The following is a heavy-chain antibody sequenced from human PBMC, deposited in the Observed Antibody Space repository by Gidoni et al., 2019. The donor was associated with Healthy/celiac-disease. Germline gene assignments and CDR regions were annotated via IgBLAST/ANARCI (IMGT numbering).Heavy chain of an antibody. CDR2: IKQDGSEK. V-gene: IGHV3-7*01. D-gene: IGHD6-6*01. J-gene: IGHJ3*02. CDR3: ARSIVEYIAFDAFDI. Sequence: EVQLVQPGGGLVHPGGSLRLSCPASGFTFSSSWMSWVRQAPGKGLEWVANIKQDGSEKYYVDSVKGRFTISRDNAKNSLYLQMNSLRAEDTAVYYCARSIVEYIAFDAFDIWGQGTMVTVSS. CDR1: GFTFSSSW.